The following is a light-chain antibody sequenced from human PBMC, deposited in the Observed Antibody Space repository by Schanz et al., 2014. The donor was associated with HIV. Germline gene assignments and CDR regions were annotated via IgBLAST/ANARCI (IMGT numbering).Light chain of an antibody. Sequence: EIVLTQSPGTLSLSPGERAALSCRASQTVSSNSLGWYQQKRGQVPRLLIYGVSSRAAGIPDRFSGTGSGTDFTLTISRLEPEDFAVYYCQQYGSSPRLTFGGGTKVEIK. CDR2: GVS. J-gene: IGKJ4*01. V-gene: IGKV3-20*01. CDR3: QQYGSSPRLT. CDR1: QTVSSNS.